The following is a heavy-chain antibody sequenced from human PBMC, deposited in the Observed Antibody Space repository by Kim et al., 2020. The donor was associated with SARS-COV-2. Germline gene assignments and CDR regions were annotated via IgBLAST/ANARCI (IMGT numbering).Heavy chain of an antibody. D-gene: IGHD7-27*01. J-gene: IGHJ6*02. V-gene: IGHV3-48*03. CDR1: GFTFSSYE. Sequence: GGSLRLSCAASGFTFSSYEMNWVRQAPGKGLEWVSYISSSGSTIYYADSVKGRFTISRDNAKNSLYLQMNSLRAEGTAVYYCARGNGDAGGGMDVWGQGTTVTVSS. CDR3: ARGNGDAGGGMDV. CDR2: ISSSGSTI.